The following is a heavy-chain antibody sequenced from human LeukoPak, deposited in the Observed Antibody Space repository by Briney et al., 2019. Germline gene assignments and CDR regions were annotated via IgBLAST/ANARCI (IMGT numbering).Heavy chain of an antibody. J-gene: IGHJ4*02. Sequence: GGSLRLSCAASGFALSSYAMSWVRQAPGKGLEWVSAISGSGGSTYYADSVKGRFTISRDNSKNTLYLQMNSLRAEDTAVYYCATSTVTTFAPKWGQGTLVTVSS. CDR2: ISGSGGST. D-gene: IGHD4-17*01. V-gene: IGHV3-23*01. CDR3: ATSTVTTFAPK. CDR1: GFALSSYA.